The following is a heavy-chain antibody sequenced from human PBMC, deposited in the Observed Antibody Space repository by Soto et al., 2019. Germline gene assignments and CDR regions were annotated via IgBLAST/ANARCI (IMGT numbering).Heavy chain of an antibody. V-gene: IGHV4-31*03. D-gene: IGHD3-10*02. CDR2: IDNSGST. Sequence: QVQLDESGPGLVQPSQTRSLSCTVSGASVSTGVYYWTWIRQHPGRGLEWIGYIDNSGSTYYNPSLTGRVDIAVDTSKNQFSLNLQSLTAADTAFYYCAGAVSDFDVRRYRTSYFDQWGQGLLVTVSS. CDR1: GASVSTGVYY. CDR3: AGAVSDFDVRRYRTSYFDQ. J-gene: IGHJ4*02.